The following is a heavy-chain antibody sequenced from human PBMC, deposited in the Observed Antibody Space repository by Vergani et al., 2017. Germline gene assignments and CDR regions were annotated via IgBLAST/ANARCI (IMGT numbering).Heavy chain of an antibody. CDR3: AKSRGYYSTDGFDI. CDR2: IVGSGGRT. Sequence: EVQLLESGRGLVQPGGSLRLSCAASGFTFSSHAMTGVRQAPGKGLEWVSAIVGSGGRTYYAASVKGRFTISRDNSKNTLYLQLNSLRADDTAVYYCAKSRGYYSTDGFDIWGQGTRVTVSS. CDR1: GFTFSSHA. J-gene: IGHJ3*02. V-gene: IGHV3-23*01. D-gene: IGHD2-15*01.